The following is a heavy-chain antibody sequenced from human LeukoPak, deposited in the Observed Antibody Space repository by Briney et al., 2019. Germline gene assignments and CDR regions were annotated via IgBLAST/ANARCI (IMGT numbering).Heavy chain of an antibody. CDR1: GFTFSSYE. CDR3: ARDGGRDGYNWAFDI. J-gene: IGHJ3*02. V-gene: IGHV3-48*03. D-gene: IGHD5-24*01. CDR2: INSRGSNI. Sequence: GGPLRLSCAASGFTFSSYEMNWVRQAPGKGLEWVSYINSRGSNIHYADSVKGRFTISRDNSKNSLYLQMNSLRAEDTAVYYCARDGGRDGYNWAFDIWGQGTKVTVSS.